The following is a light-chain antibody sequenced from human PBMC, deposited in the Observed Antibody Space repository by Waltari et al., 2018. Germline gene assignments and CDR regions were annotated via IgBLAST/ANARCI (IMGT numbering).Light chain of an antibody. CDR1: QTVLYSSVNNNY. CDR2: WAS. V-gene: IGKV4-1*01. CDR3: QQYYDTPRT. J-gene: IGKJ1*01. Sequence: DIVMTQSPDSLAVSLGERATINCKSSQTVLYSSVNNNYLAWYQQKLGQPPKLLIYWASTRASGVPARFSGSGSGTDFTLTISSLQAEDVAVYYCQQYYDTPRTFGQGTRVEIK.